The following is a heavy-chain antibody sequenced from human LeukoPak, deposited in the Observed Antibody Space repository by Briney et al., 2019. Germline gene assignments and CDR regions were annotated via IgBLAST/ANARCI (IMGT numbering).Heavy chain of an antibody. V-gene: IGHV4-59*01. Sequence: SETLSLTCTVSGGSISGDYWSWIRQSPGKGLEWVAYIHSSGSTNYNPSLKSRVTISVDTSKNEFSLKLTSVNAADTAVYYCARDRPGGSSLDYWGQGTLVTVSS. CDR1: GGSISGDY. CDR2: IHSSGST. D-gene: IGHD6-13*01. CDR3: ARDRPGGSSLDY. J-gene: IGHJ4*02.